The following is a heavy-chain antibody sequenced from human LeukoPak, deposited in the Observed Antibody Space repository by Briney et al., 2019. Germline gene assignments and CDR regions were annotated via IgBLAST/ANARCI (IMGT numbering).Heavy chain of an antibody. V-gene: IGHV1-2*06. D-gene: IGHD2-8*01. CDR2: INPNSGGT. J-gene: IGHJ4*02. CDR1: GYTFTGYY. CDR3: ARAHLYDPGVDY. Sequence: ASVKVSCKASGYTFTGYYMHWVRQAPGQGLEWMGRINPNSGGTNYAQKFQGRVTMTRDTSISTAYMELSRLRSDDTAVYYCARAHLYDPGVDYWGQGTLVTVSS.